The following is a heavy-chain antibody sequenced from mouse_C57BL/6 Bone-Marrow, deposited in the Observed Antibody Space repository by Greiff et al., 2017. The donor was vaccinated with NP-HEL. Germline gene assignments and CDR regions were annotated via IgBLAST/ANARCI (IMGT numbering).Heavy chain of an antibody. Sequence: EVMLVESEGGLVQPGRSMKLSCTASGFTFSDYYMAWVRQVPEKGLEWVANINYDGSSTYYLDSLKSRFIISRDNAKNILYLQMSSLKSEDTATYYCAREGSYYYGSSYDAMDYWGQGTSVTVSS. J-gene: IGHJ4*01. CDR1: GFTFSDYY. CDR3: AREGSYYYGSSYDAMDY. V-gene: IGHV5-16*01. CDR2: INYDGSST. D-gene: IGHD1-1*01.